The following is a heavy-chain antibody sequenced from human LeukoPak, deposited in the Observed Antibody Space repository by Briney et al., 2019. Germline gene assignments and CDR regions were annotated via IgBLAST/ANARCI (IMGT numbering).Heavy chain of an antibody. V-gene: IGHV1-2*02. D-gene: IGHD2-2*01. CDR2: INPNSGGT. J-gene: IGHJ6*02. Sequence: GASVKVSCKASGYTFTGYYMHWVRQAPGQGLEWMGWINPNSGGTNYAQKFQGRVTMTRDTSISTAYMELSRLRSDDTAVYYCARPSGSTSRYPFYYYYYGMDVWGQGTTVTVSS. CDR3: ARPSGSTSRYPFYYYYYGMDV. CDR1: GYTFTGYY.